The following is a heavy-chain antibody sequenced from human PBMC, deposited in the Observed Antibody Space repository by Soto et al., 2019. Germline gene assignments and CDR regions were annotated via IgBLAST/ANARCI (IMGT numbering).Heavy chain of an antibody. Sequence: EVQLVESGGGLVQPGGSLRLSCAASGFTFSSYWVHWVRQAPGKGLVWVSRINSDGSSTSYADSVKGRFTISSDNANYPLYVQMNSLRPEDTAVYYCVRMMGNCSGTSCYRFYFDNWGQGNLVTVSS. V-gene: IGHV3-74*01. D-gene: IGHD2-2*02. J-gene: IGHJ4*02. CDR2: INSDGSST. CDR1: GFTFSSYW. CDR3: VRMMGNCSGTSCYRFYFDN.